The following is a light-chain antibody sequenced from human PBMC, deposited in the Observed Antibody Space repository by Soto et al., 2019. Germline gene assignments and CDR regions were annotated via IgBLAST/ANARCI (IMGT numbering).Light chain of an antibody. CDR2: DVS. CDR1: SGDIGDYNY. CDR3: CSYTRSGTLI. Sequence: QRALTQPVSGWGSPRQALTISCVGTSGDIGDYNYVSCYQQHPGKVPKVIIYDVSNRPAGGSYRFSGTKSGNTASLTVSGLQAEDEADYYCCSYTRSGTLIFGTGTKVTVL. J-gene: IGLJ1*01. V-gene: IGLV2-14*01.